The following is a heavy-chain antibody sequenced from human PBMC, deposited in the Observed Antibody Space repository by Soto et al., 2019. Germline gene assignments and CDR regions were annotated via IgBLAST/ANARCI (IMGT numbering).Heavy chain of an antibody. J-gene: IGHJ4*02. CDR3: ATYRQTTVTSEF. V-gene: IGHV3-23*01. CDR2: IGDNGVSK. D-gene: IGHD4-17*01. CDR1: GFTFSSCA. Sequence: EVQLLESGGGLVQPGGSLTLSCAASGFTFSSCAMSWVRQAPGKGLEWVSAIGDNGVSKYYADSVKGRFTISRDKSKNTLYLQMNSLRADDTAVYYCATYRQTTVTSEFWGQGALVTVSS.